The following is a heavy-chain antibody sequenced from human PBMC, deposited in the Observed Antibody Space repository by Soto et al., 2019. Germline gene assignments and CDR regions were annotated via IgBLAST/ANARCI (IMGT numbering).Heavy chain of an antibody. Sequence: SETLSLTCTVSGGSISSSSYYWSWIRQPPGKGLEWIGSVYYTGTTYYNPSLKSRVTISVDTSKSQFSLKLSSVTAADTAVYYCASRYYFGSGSTPGGMDVWGQGTPVTLSS. D-gene: IGHD3-10*01. CDR1: GGSISSSSYY. CDR3: ASRYYFGSGSTPGGMDV. J-gene: IGHJ6*02. CDR2: VYYTGTT. V-gene: IGHV4-39*01.